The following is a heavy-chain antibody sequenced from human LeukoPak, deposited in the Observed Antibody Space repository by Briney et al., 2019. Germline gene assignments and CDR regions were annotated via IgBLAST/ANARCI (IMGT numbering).Heavy chain of an antibody. V-gene: IGHV3-23*01. D-gene: IGHD3-22*01. CDR2: LSSGGDRT. Sequence: GGSLRLSCAASGFTFRSYAMSWVRQAPGKGLEWVSALSSGGDRTYYADSVKGRFTISRDNSNNTLYLQMNSLRAEDTALYYCASIPFYYDSSALSPAFDIWGQGTVVTVSS. CDR3: ASIPFYYDSSALSPAFDI. J-gene: IGHJ3*02. CDR1: GFTFRSYA.